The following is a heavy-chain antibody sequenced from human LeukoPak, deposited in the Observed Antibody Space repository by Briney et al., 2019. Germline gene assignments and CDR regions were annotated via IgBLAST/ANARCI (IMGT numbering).Heavy chain of an antibody. V-gene: IGHV3-48*01. CDR3: ARVGGSGYYYSLFWFDP. CDR1: GFTFSSYS. D-gene: IGHD3-22*01. Sequence: GGSLRLSCAASGFTFSSYSMNWVRQAPGKGLEWVSYISSSSSTIYYADSVKGRFTISRDNAKNSLYLQMNSLRAEDTAVYYCARVGGSGYYYSLFWFDPWGQGTLVTVSS. CDR2: ISSSSSTI. J-gene: IGHJ5*02.